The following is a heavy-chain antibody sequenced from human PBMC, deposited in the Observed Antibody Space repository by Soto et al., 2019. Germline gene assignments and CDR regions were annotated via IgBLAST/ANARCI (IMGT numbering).Heavy chain of an antibody. D-gene: IGHD6-13*01. V-gene: IGHV3-33*01. Sequence: GGSLRLSCAASGFTFSSYGMHWVRQAPGKXLEWVAVIWYDGSNKYYADSVKGRFTISRDNSKNTLYLQMNSLRAEDTAVYYCAGPGIAAAGSYYYYGMDVWGQGTTVTVSS. CDR3: AGPGIAAAGSYYYYGMDV. CDR1: GFTFSSYG. CDR2: IWYDGSNK. J-gene: IGHJ6*02.